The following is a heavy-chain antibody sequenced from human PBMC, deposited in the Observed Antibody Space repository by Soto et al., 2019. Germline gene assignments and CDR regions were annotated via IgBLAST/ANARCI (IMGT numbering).Heavy chain of an antibody. J-gene: IGHJ4*02. CDR2: ISWNSGSI. Sequence: EVQLVESGGGLVQPGRSLRLSCAASGFTFDDYAMHWVRQAPGKGLEWVSGISWNSGSIGYADSVKGRFTISRDNAKNSLYLQMNSLRAEDTALYYCAKAPCDFWSGYIDYWGQGTLVTVSS. D-gene: IGHD3-3*01. CDR1: GFTFDDYA. CDR3: AKAPCDFWSGYIDY. V-gene: IGHV3-9*01.